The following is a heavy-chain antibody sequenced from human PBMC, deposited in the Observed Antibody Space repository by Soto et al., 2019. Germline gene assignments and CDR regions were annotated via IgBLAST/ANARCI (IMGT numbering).Heavy chain of an antibody. CDR1: GGSISSGGYY. CDR3: ARGGYNWNYFKNAFDI. D-gene: IGHD1-7*01. J-gene: IGHJ3*02. Sequence: SETLSLTCTVSGGSISSGGYYWSWIRQHPGKGLEWIGYIYYSGSTYYNPSLKSRVTISVDTAKNQFSLKLSSVTAADTAVYYCARGGYNWNYFKNAFDIWGQGTMVTVSS. CDR2: IYYSGST. V-gene: IGHV4-31*03.